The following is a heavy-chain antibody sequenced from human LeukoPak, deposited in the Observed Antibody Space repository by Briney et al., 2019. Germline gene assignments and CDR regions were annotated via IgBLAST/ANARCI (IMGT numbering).Heavy chain of an antibody. CDR2: SGST. V-gene: IGHV4-38-2*02. D-gene: IGHD2-8*01. J-gene: IGHJ4*02. Sequence: SETLSLTCTVSGGSISSGYYWGWIRQPPGKGLEWIGSGSTYYNPSLKSRVTISVDTSKNQFSLTLSSVTAADTAVYYCARHPSNGGNYRLDYWGQGTLVTVSS. CDR3: ARHPSNGGNYRLDY. CDR1: GGSISSGYY.